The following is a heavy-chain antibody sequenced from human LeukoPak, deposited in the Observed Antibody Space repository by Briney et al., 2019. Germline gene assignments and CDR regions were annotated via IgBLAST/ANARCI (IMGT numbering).Heavy chain of an antibody. Sequence: SETLSLTCTVSGGSISSYYCSWIRQPPGKGLEWIGYIYYSASTNYNPSLKSRVTISVDTSKNQFSLKLSSVTAADTAVYYCARETITMIEEDYFDYWGQGTLVTVSS. CDR2: IYYSAST. D-gene: IGHD3-22*01. CDR3: ARETITMIEEDYFDY. V-gene: IGHV4-59*01. CDR1: GGSISSYY. J-gene: IGHJ4*02.